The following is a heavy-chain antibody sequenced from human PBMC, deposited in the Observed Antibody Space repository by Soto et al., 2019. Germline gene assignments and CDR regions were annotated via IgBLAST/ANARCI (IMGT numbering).Heavy chain of an antibody. Sequence: ASGKVSCKASGYTFTGYYMHWVRQAPGQGLEWMGWINPNSGGTNYAQKFQGRVTMTRDTSISTAYMELSRLRSDDTAVYYCARPEECSGGSCYSSFDYWGQGTLVTVSS. V-gene: IGHV1-2*02. CDR3: ARPEECSGGSCYSSFDY. CDR2: INPNSGGT. D-gene: IGHD2-15*01. CDR1: GYTFTGYY. J-gene: IGHJ4*02.